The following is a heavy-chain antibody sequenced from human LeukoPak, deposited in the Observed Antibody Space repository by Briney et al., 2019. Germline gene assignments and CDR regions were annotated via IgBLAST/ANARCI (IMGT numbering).Heavy chain of an antibody. CDR3: SRSGSHDY. J-gene: IGHJ4*02. V-gene: IGHV3-11*03. Sequence: KPGGSLRLSCAASGFTFSDYSMSWIRQAPGKGLEWVSYICSGSCYTNYADSVKGRFTISRANAKNSLSLHMNILRPDEAAVYIWSRSGSHDYWGQGTLVTVSS. CDR2: ICSGSCYT. D-gene: IGHD1-26*01. CDR1: GFTFSDYS.